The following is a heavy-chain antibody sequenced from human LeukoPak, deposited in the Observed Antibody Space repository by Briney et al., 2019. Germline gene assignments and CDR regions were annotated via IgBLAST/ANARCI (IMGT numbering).Heavy chain of an antibody. CDR2: INPNTGAT. CDR3: ARDERFCNGDNHYPDLGY. D-gene: IGHD2-15*01. V-gene: IGHV1-2*02. Sequence: GASVKDSCKASGYTFTGYYMFWVRQAPGQGLEWMGWINPNTGATKYAQNFQGRVTLTRDTSIRTTFMELSSLRSDDTAFYYCARDERFCNGDNHYPDLGYWGQGTLVTVSS. CDR1: GYTFTGYY. J-gene: IGHJ4*02.